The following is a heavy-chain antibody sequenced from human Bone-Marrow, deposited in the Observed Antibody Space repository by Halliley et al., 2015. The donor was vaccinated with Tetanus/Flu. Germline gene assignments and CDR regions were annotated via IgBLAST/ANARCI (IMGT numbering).Heavy chain of an antibody. V-gene: IGHV3-21*01. CDR3: AREVARGPYGMDG. CDR1: GFTVNRYT. CDR2: IGSNSDHI. Sequence: SLRLSCAASGFTVNRYTMNWVRQAPGTGLEWVSSIGSNSDHIYYAESVKGRFTISRDDAENSLYLQMNSLRAEDTALYYCAREVARGPYGMDGWGQGTTVTVSS. J-gene: IGHJ6*02.